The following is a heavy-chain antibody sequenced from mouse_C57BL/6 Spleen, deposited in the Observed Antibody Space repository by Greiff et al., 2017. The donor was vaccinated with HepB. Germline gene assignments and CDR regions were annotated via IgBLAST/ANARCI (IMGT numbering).Heavy chain of an antibody. V-gene: IGHV5-4*01. Sequence: EVKLVESGGGLVKPGGSLKLSCAASGFTFSSYAMSWVRQTPEKRLEWVATISDGGSYTYYPDNVKGRFTISRDNAKNNLYLQMSHLKSEDTAMYYCARDGMEFDYWGQGTTLTVSS. J-gene: IGHJ2*01. D-gene: IGHD2-3*01. CDR2: ISDGGSYT. CDR3: ARDGMEFDY. CDR1: GFTFSSYA.